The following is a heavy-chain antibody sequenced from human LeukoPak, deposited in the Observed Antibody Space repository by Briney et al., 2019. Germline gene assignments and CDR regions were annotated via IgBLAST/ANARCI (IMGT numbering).Heavy chain of an antibody. Sequence: ASVRVSCEASGYTFTSYGISWVRQAPGQGLEWMGWISAYNGNTNYAQKLQGRVTMTTDTSTSTAYMELRSLRSDDTAVYYCARDPLRGYYYGMDVWGQGTTVTVSS. V-gene: IGHV1-18*01. J-gene: IGHJ6*02. CDR3: ARDPLRGYYYGMDV. CDR1: GYTFTSYG. CDR2: ISAYNGNT.